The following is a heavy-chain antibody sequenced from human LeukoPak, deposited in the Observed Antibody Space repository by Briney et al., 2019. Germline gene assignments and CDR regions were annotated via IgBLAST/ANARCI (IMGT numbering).Heavy chain of an antibody. CDR3: ARVFAMIYAFDI. J-gene: IGHJ3*02. V-gene: IGHV1-18*01. Sequence: ASXXVSCKASGYTFTSYGISWVRQAPGQGLEWMGWISAYNGNTNYAQKLQGRVTMTTDTSTSTAYMELRSLRSDDTAVYYCARVFAMIYAFDIWGQGTMVTVSS. CDR2: ISAYNGNT. D-gene: IGHD3-22*01. CDR1: GYTFTSYG.